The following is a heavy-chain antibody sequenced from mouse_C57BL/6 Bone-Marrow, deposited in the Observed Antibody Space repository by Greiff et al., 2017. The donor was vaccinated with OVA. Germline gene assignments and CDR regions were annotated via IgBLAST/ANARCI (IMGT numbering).Heavy chain of an antibody. J-gene: IGHJ4*01. CDR1: GYSFTGYY. CDR2: INPSTGGT. CDR3: ASLYYGSYYAMDY. V-gene: IGHV1-42*01. Sequence: EVQLQQSGPELVKPGASVKISCKASGYSFTGYYMNWVKQSPEKSLEWIGEINPSTGGTTYNQKFKAKATLTVDKSSSTAYMQLKSLTSEDSAVYYCASLYYGSYYAMDYWGQGTSVTVSS. D-gene: IGHD2-2*01.